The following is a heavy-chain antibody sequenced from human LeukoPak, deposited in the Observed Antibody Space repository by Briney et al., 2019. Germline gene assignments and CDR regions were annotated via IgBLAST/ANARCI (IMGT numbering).Heavy chain of an antibody. Sequence: ASVKVSFKASGYTFTGYYLHWVRQAPGQGLEWMGWINPNSGGTNNAQKFQDRDTMTMDTSISTAYMELSRLRSDDTAVYYCARCLSGGSCAIFGYWGQGALVIVSS. CDR1: GYTFTGYY. J-gene: IGHJ4*02. CDR2: INPNSGGT. D-gene: IGHD3-16*01. CDR3: ARCLSGGSCAIFGY. V-gene: IGHV1-2*02.